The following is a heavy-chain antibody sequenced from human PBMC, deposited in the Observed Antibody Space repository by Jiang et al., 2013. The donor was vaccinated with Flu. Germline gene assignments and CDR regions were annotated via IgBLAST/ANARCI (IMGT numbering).Heavy chain of an antibody. CDR2: ISSGGTYT. D-gene: IGHD2-2*01. J-gene: IGHJ3*02. Sequence: SCAASGFXFSDYYISWIRQAPGKGLEWLSYISSGGTYTVYADSVRGRFTISRDNARKSLYLQMNSLRAEDTALYYCARCRSTSCYAFDIWGQGTVVTVSS. V-gene: IGHV3-11*03. CDR1: GFXFSDYY. CDR3: ARCRSTSCYAFDI.